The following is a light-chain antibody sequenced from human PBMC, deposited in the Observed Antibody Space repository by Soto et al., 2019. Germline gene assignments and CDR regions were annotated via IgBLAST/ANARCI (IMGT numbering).Light chain of an antibody. CDR2: EVS. V-gene: IGLV2-18*02. J-gene: IGLJ2*01. CDR3: SSYPSSSTLV. CDR1: SSDVGSYNR. Sequence: QSALTQPPSVSGSPGQSVTISCTGTSSDVGSYNRVSWYQQPPGTAPKLMIFEVSNRPSGVPDRFSGSKSGNTASLTISGLQAEDEADYYCSSYPSSSTLVFGGGTQLTVL.